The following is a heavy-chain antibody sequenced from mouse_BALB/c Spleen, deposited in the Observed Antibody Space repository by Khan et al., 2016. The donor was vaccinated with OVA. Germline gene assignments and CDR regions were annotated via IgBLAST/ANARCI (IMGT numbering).Heavy chain of an antibody. CDR1: GYTFINYW. D-gene: IGHD1-1*01. Sequence: QVQLKQSGAELAKPGASVKMSCKASGYTFINYWILWVKQRPGQGLEWIGYIDPSTDYTEYNQKFRDKATLTVDKSSTTVYMQLTSLTSEDSAVYYCVNHGSSSAWFTYWGQGTLVTVSA. V-gene: IGHV1-7*01. J-gene: IGHJ3*01. CDR3: VNHGSSSAWFTY. CDR2: IDPSTDYT.